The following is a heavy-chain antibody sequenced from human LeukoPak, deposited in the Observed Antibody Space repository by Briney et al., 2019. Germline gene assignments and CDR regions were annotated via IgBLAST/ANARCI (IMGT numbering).Heavy chain of an antibody. CDR1: GFSFSRHG. Sequence: GGSLRLSCAASGFSFSRHGMYWVRQAPGKGLEWVAVIWFDGTNKYYADSVKGGFTLSRDNFKNTLNLQMNSLRAEDTAVYYCAREFYDSSGYNYLDSWGQGTLVTVSS. J-gene: IGHJ4*02. CDR3: AREFYDSSGYNYLDS. CDR2: IWFDGTNK. V-gene: IGHV3-33*07. D-gene: IGHD3-22*01.